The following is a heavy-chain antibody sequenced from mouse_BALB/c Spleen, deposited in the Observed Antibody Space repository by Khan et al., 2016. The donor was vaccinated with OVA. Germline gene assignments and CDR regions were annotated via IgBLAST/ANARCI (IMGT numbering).Heavy chain of an antibody. CDR2: INTYTGEP. Sequence: VQLKQSGPELKKPGETVKISCKASGYTFTIYGMNWVRQAPGKGLKWMGWINTYTGEPTYADDFKGRFAFSLETSASTAFLQINNLKNEDTATYVCARVGYNGTMDYWGQGTSVTVSS. CDR3: ARVGYNGTMDY. CDR1: GYTFTIYG. J-gene: IGHJ4*01. D-gene: IGHD2-14*01. V-gene: IGHV9-3-1*01.